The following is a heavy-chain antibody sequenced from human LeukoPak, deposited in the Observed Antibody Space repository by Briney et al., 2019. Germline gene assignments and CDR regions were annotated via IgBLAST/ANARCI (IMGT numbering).Heavy chain of an antibody. D-gene: IGHD3-10*01. J-gene: IGHJ4*02. Sequence: QPGRSLRLSCAASGFTFSSYAMHWVRQAPGKGLEWVAVISYDGSNKYYADSVKGRFTISRDNSKNSLYLQMNSLRAEDTAVYYCARGGTMVRGVITSFDYWGQGTLVTVSS. CDR1: GFTFSSYA. CDR2: ISYDGSNK. V-gene: IGHV3-30*04. CDR3: ARGGTMVRGVITSFDY.